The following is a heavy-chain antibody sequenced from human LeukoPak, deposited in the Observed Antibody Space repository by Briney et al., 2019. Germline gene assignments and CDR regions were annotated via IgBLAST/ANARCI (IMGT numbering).Heavy chain of an antibody. CDR3: ARVDGGALRY. Sequence: PGGSLTLSCVSSGFTFSSYEMNWVRQAPGKGLEWVSYISSSGSTIYYADSVKGRFTIPRDNAKNSLYLQMNSLRAEDTAVYYCARVDGGALRYWGQGTLVTVSS. CDR1: GFTFSSYE. V-gene: IGHV3-48*03. D-gene: IGHD3-16*01. CDR2: ISSSGSTI. J-gene: IGHJ4*02.